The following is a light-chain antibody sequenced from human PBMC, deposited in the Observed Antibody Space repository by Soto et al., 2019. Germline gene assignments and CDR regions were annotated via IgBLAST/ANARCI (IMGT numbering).Light chain of an antibody. V-gene: IGKV3D-15*01. J-gene: IGKJ5*01. CDR3: QQYNNWPPIT. Sequence: EIVLTQSPGTLSLSPGEISNLSCGASQSVSSNNLAWYQQKPGQAPRLLIYGTSTRATGIPDRFSGSGSGTDFTLTISSLQSEDFAVYYCQQYNNWPPITFGQGTRLEIK. CDR2: GTS. CDR1: QSVSSN.